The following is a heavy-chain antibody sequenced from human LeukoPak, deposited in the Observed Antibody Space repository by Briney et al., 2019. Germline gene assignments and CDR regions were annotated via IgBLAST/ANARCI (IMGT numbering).Heavy chain of an antibody. J-gene: IGHJ4*02. CDR2: ISYDGSNK. CDR3: AREAIMVRGVNAFDY. Sequence: PGGSLRLSCAASGFTFSSYAMHWVRQAPGKGLEWVAVISYDGSNKYYADSVKGRFTISRDNSKNTLYLQMNSLRAEDTAVYYCAREAIMVRGVNAFDYWGQGTLVTASS. V-gene: IGHV3-30*04. CDR1: GFTFSSYA. D-gene: IGHD3-10*01.